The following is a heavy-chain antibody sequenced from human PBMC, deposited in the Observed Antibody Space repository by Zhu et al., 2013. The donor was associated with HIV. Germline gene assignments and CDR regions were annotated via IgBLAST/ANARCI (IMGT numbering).Heavy chain of an antibody. Sequence: LVQSGPEVKRPGSSVKVSCETSGVYFNSLPISWLRQAPGQGLEWLGSILPALASTKYGRNFQGRVSFTADTSQNTVYMELTNLKPDDTAVFYCARGGGHVVVAVGTFDVWGQGTSVTVSP. CDR1: GVYFNSLP. J-gene: IGHJ3*01. CDR3: ARGGGHVVVAVGTFDV. V-gene: IGHV1-69*04. CDR2: ILPALAST. D-gene: IGHD2-15*01.